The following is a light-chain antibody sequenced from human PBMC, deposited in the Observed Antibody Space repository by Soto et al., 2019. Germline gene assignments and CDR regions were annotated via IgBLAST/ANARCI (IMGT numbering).Light chain of an antibody. Sequence: DIPLTQSPTFLSAAVGDTITITCRASQDVNSHLAWYQQTPGRAPKLLISYVSTLQSGVPSRFSVSVSLTDFTLTISSLQPEDFATNYCQEIDSYPPTFGQGTRLEIK. V-gene: IGKV1-9*01. CDR3: QEIDSYPPT. J-gene: IGKJ5*01. CDR2: YVS. CDR1: QDVNSH.